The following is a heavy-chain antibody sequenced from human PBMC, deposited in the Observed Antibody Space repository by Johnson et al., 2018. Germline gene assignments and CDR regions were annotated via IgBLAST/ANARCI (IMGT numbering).Heavy chain of an antibody. D-gene: IGHD6-19*01. V-gene: IGHV3-30-3*01. Sequence: VQLVESGGGVVQPGRSLRLSCAASGFTFSSYAMHWVRQAPGKGLEWVAVISYDGSNKYYADSVKGRFTISRDNSKNTLYLQMNSLRAGDTALYYCAKAHSSGWYTYFQYWGQGTLVTVSS. J-gene: IGHJ1*01. CDR3: AKAHSSGWYTYFQY. CDR1: GFTFSSYA. CDR2: ISYDGSNK.